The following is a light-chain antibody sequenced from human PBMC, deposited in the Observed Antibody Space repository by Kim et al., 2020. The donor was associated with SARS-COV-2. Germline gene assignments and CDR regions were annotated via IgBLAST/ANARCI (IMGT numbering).Light chain of an antibody. CDR3: QQYDTLPYT. J-gene: IGKJ2*01. Sequence: DIKMTQSPSSLSVSIGDRVTITCQASQHISNYLNWYQQKPGKAPKLLIYDAAHFKTGVPSRFSGSGSGTQFTFTISSLQPEDIATYYCQQYDTLPYTFGQGTKLEI. V-gene: IGKV1-33*01. CDR2: DAA. CDR1: QHISNY.